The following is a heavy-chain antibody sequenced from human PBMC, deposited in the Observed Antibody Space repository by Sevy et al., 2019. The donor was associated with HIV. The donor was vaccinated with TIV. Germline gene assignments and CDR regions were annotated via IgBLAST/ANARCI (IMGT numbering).Heavy chain of an antibody. D-gene: IGHD3-10*01. Sequence: GGSLRLSCAASGFTFDDYAMHWVRHVPGKGLEWVSGISWNSGNIGYADSVKGRFTISRDNAKNSLYLQMNSLRDEDTALYYCANSRGLGWIGYFDYWGQGTLVTVSS. J-gene: IGHJ4*02. CDR1: GFTFDDYA. CDR3: ANSRGLGWIGYFDY. V-gene: IGHV3-9*01. CDR2: ISWNSGNI.